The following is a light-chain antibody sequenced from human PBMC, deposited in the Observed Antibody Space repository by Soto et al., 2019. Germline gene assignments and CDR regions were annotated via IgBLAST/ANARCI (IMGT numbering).Light chain of an antibody. CDR2: DAS. V-gene: IGKV1-5*01. J-gene: IGKJ2*01. CDR3: LQDYNYPYT. CDR1: RSISNW. Sequence: DIQMTQSPSTLSASVGDRVTITCRASRSISNWLAWYQQRPGIAPKLLIFDASILQSGVPSRFSGSGSGTDFTLTISSLQPEDFATYYCLQDYNYPYTFGQGTKLEIK.